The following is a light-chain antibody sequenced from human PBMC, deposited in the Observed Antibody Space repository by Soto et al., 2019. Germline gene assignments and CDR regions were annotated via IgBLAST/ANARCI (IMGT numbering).Light chain of an antibody. CDR3: GSYTSSRIYV. CDR2: EVS. CDR1: SSDVGGYNY. J-gene: IGLJ1*01. Sequence: QSVLTQPASVSVSPGQSITISCTGTSSDVGGYNYVSWYQQHPGKAPKLMIYEVSNRPSGVSDRFSGSKSANTASLTLSGLQAEDEADYYCGSYTSSRIYVFGAGTKVTVL. V-gene: IGLV2-14*01.